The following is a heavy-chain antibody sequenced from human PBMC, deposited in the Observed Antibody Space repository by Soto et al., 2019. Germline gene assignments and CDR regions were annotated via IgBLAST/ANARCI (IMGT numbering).Heavy chain of an antibody. CDR1: GFTVSSNY. Sequence: GGSLRLSCAASGFTVSSNYMSWVRQAPGKGLEWVSVIYSGGSKNYADSVKGRFTISRDNSKNTLYLHMNSLRAEDTAVYYCASACGGSCYGAFDIWGQGTMVTVSS. CDR3: ASACGGSCYGAFDI. CDR2: IYSGGSK. V-gene: IGHV3-66*01. D-gene: IGHD2-15*01. J-gene: IGHJ3*02.